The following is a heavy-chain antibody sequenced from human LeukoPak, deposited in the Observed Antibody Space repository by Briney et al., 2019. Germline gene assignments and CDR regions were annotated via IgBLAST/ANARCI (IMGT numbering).Heavy chain of an antibody. CDR2: IYSSGST. J-gene: IGHJ4*02. D-gene: IGHD1-26*01. CDR1: GGSISSYY. V-gene: IGHV4-59*01. Sequence: PSETLSLTCTVSGGSISSYYWSWIRQPPGKGLEWIGYIYSSGSTRYNPSLKSRVTISVDTSKSQFSLKLSSVTAADTAMYYCVLGARPSGYWGQGTLVTVSS. CDR3: VLGARPSGY.